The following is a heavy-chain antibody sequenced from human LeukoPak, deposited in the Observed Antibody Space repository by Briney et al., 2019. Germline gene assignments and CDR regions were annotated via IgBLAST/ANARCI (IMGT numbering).Heavy chain of an antibody. D-gene: IGHD4-23*01. CDR3: AKDRDYGGNSGYFDY. Sequence: GGSLRLSCAASGFTFSSYGMHWVRQAPGKGLEWVAFIRYDGSNKYYADSVKGRFTISRDNSKNTLYLQMNSLRAEGTAVYYCAKDRDYGGNSGYFDYWGQGTLVTVSS. V-gene: IGHV3-30*02. J-gene: IGHJ4*02. CDR2: IRYDGSNK. CDR1: GFTFSSYG.